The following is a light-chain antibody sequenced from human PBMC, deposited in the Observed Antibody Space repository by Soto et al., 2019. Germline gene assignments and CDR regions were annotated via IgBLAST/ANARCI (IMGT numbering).Light chain of an antibody. V-gene: IGKV3-20*01. CDR1: QSVSSSY. Sequence: EIVLTQSPGTLSLSPGERATLSCRASQSVSSSYLAWYQQKPGQAPRLLIYDVSSRATGIPDRFSGSGSGTDFTLTISSLEPEDFAVYYCQQYGTSPRITFGQGTRLEIK. J-gene: IGKJ5*01. CDR2: DVS. CDR3: QQYGTSPRIT.